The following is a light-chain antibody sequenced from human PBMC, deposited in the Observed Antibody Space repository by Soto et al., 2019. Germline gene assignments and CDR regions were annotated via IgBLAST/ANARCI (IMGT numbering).Light chain of an antibody. CDR2: DAS. CDR3: QHRAAWPLT. Sequence: EIVLTQSPVTLSLSPGERATLSCRASQNVDGALAWYQVKPGQTPRLLIYDASSRATGIPVRFSGSGSGTEFTLTISSLEAEDSAAYYCQHRAAWPLTFGGGTKVEI. J-gene: IGKJ4*01. CDR1: QNVDGA. V-gene: IGKV3-11*01.